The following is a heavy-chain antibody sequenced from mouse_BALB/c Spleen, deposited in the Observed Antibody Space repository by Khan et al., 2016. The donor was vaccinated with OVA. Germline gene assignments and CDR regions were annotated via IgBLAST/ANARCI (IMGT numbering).Heavy chain of an antibody. V-gene: IGHV2-6-7*01. CDR1: GFSLTGYG. CDR3: ARAYYANYREAMDY. D-gene: IGHD2-10*01. CDR2: IWGDGST. J-gene: IGHJ4*01. Sequence: VQLKESGPGLVAPSQSLSITCTVSGFSLTGYGVNWVRQPPGKGLEWLGMIWGDGSTDYNSGIKSRLSITKDNSKSQVFLKMNSLQTDDTARYDCARAYYANYREAMDYWGQGNSVTVSS.